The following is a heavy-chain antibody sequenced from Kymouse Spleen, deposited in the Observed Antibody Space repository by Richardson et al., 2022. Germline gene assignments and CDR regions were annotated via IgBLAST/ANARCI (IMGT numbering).Heavy chain of an antibody. CDR3: ARSDFWSGYHFDY. V-gene: IGHV4-61*01. D-gene: IGHD3-3*01. CDR1: GGSVSSGSYY. CDR2: IYYSGST. J-gene: IGHJ4*02. Sequence: QVQLQESGPGLVKPSETLSLTCTVSGGSVSSGSYYWSWIRQPPGKGLEWIGYIYYSGSTNYNPSLKSRVTISVDTSKNQFSLKLSSVTAADTAVYYCARSDFWSGYHFDYWGQGTLVTVSS.